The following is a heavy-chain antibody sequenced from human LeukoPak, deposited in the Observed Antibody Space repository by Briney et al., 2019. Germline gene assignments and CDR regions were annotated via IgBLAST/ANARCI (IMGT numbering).Heavy chain of an antibody. V-gene: IGHV5-51*01. Sequence: GESLKISCKGSGYSFTSYWIGWVRQMPGKGLEWMGIIYPGDSDTRYSPSFQGQVTISADKSLSTADLPWSSLKASDTAMYYCARAPYCSSTSCYVAAYYYYGMDVWGQGTTVTVSS. J-gene: IGHJ6*02. CDR3: ARAPYCSSTSCYVAAYYYYGMDV. D-gene: IGHD2-2*01. CDR1: GYSFTSYW. CDR2: IYPGDSDT.